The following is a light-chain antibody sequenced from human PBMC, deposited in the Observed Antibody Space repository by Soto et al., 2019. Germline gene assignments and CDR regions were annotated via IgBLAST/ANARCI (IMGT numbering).Light chain of an antibody. J-gene: IGKJ1*01. CDR2: DAS. CDR1: LSVSRN. CDR3: QQYNASPRT. Sequence: IVLMLSDATRSVSAGRIAILSRRASLSVSRNLAWYQQKPGQAPRLLIFDASTRATGIPARFSGSGSETEFTLTITCLQSEDFAVYYCQQYNASPRTFGQGTKVDNK. V-gene: IGKV3-15*01.